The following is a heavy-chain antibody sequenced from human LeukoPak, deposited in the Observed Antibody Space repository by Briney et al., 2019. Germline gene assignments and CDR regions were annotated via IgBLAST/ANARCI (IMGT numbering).Heavy chain of an antibody. D-gene: IGHD6-19*01. Sequence: GASVKVSCKASGYTFISHFVHWVRQAPGQGLEWMGIINPNGGSKSYAQKFQGRVTLTRDTSTSTVFLELSSLTSEDTAVYYCARGELAVTGTSPLEYWGQGTLVTVSS. V-gene: IGHV1-46*01. CDR3: ARGELAVTGTSPLEY. CDR2: INPNGGSK. J-gene: IGHJ4*02. CDR1: GYTFISHF.